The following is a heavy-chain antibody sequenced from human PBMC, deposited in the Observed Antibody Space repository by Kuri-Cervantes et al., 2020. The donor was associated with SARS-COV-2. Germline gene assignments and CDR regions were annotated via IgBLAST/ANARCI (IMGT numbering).Heavy chain of an antibody. CDR1: GFTFSSYG. CDR2: ISYDGSNK. J-gene: IGHJ4*02. CDR3: AKDSGYYDSSGYYRY. D-gene: IGHD3-22*01. Sequence: GGSLRLSCAASGFTFSSYGMHWVRQAPGKGLEWVAVISYDGSNKYYADSVKGRFTISRDNSKNTLYLQMNSLRAEDTAAYYCAKDSGYYDSSGYYRYWGQGTLVTVSS. V-gene: IGHV3-30*18.